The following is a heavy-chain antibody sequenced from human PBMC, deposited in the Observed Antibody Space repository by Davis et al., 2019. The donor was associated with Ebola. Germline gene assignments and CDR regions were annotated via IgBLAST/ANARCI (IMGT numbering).Heavy chain of an antibody. Sequence: SVKVSCKASGYTFTSYAISWVRQAPGQGLEWMGGIIPIFGTANYAQKFQGRVTITADKSTSTAYMELSSLRSEDTAVYYCARDIRKKIAAVDYWGQGTLVTVSS. J-gene: IGHJ4*02. D-gene: IGHD6-13*01. CDR2: IIPIFGTA. V-gene: IGHV1-69*06. CDR1: GYTFTSYA. CDR3: ARDIRKKIAAVDY.